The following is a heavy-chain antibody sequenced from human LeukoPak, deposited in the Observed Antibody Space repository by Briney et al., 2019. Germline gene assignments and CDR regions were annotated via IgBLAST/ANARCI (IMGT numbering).Heavy chain of an antibody. Sequence: GGSLRLSCAASGFTFSSYEMNWVRQAPGKGLEWVSYISSSDSTIYYADSVKGRFTISRDNAKNSLYLQMNSLRAEDTAVYYCAKTPTTGGDYWGQGTLVTVSS. CDR2: ISSSDSTI. J-gene: IGHJ4*02. D-gene: IGHD4-17*01. V-gene: IGHV3-48*03. CDR1: GFTFSSYE. CDR3: AKTPTTGGDY.